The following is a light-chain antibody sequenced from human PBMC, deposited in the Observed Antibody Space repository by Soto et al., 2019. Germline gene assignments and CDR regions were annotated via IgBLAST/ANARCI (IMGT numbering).Light chain of an antibody. V-gene: IGLV2-23*01. CDR1: SSDVGSYNL. CDR2: EGS. Sequence: QSVLTQPVCGSGSPGQSITISWTGTSSDVGSYNLVSWYQHHPGKTPKLMIYEGSRRPSGVSNRFSASKSGNTASLAISGLQAEDEAEYYCCSYETSSTYVFGSGTKV. CDR3: CSYETSSTYV. J-gene: IGLJ1*01.